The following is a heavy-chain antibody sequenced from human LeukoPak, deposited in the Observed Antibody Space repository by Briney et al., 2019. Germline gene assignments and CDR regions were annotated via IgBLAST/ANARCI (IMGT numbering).Heavy chain of an antibody. D-gene: IGHD6-19*01. V-gene: IGHV3-23*01. CDR1: GFTFATYT. Sequence: GGSLRLSCAASGFTFATYTMSWVRQAPGKGLEWVSAIRSSGDSTYYADSAKGRFTISRDNSKNTLYLQMNSLRAEDTAIYYCAKGRAVTGTMYFQYWGQGTLVTVSS. CDR3: AKGRAVTGTMYFQY. J-gene: IGHJ1*01. CDR2: IRSSGDST.